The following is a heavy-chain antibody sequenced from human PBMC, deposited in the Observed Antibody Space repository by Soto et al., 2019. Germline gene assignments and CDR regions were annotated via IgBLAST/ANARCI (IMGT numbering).Heavy chain of an antibody. Sequence: QVQLQESGPGLVKPSETLSLTCTVSGGSISSYYWSWIRQPPGKGLEWIGYIYYSGSTNYNPSLKRRVTISVDTSKNPSSLKLSSVTAADTAVYYCARAKAPLYSSSWYWFDPWGQGTLVTVSS. J-gene: IGHJ5*02. CDR1: GGSISSYY. V-gene: IGHV4-59*08. D-gene: IGHD6-13*01. CDR2: IYYSGST. CDR3: ARAKAPLYSSSWYWFDP.